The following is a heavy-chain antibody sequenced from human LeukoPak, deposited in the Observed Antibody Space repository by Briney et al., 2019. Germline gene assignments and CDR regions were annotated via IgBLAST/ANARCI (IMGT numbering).Heavy chain of an antibody. D-gene: IGHD1-26*01. V-gene: IGHV3-23*01. CDR1: GVTFSNYA. CDR3: AKARGGTYQTYFFDY. J-gene: IGHJ4*02. Sequence: GGSLRLSCVASGVTFSNYAMNWGRQAPGKGLEGVSLSGSGDNISYSDSVKVRFTISRDNSKTTLYLQMNSLSAEDTAVYYCAKARGGTYQTYFFDYWGQGTLVTVSS. CDR2: SGSGDNI.